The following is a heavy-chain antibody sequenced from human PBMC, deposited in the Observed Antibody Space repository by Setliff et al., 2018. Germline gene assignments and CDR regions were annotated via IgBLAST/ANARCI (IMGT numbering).Heavy chain of an antibody. Sequence: PSETLYLTCSDLGDSLSSGTQYWAWIRQPPGKGLEWIGNINYSGSTYYNPSLKSRVTMSVDASKNQVSLKVTSVTAEDTAVYYCAKVDIDYIMTRDNTWQYFFYMDVWGRGTTVTVSS. CDR3: AKVDIDYIMTRDNTWQYFFYMDV. CDR1: GDSLSSGTQY. V-gene: IGHV4-39*01. CDR2: INYSGST. J-gene: IGHJ6*03. D-gene: IGHD5-12*01.